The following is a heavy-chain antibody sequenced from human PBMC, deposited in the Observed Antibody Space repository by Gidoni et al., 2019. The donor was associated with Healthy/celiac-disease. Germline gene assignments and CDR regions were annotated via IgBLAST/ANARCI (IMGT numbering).Heavy chain of an antibody. D-gene: IGHD2-15*01. J-gene: IGHJ6*03. V-gene: IGHV1-3*01. CDR3: AREPSGILGFYYYMDV. CDR1: GYTFTRYA. CDR2: INAGNGNT. Sequence: QVQLVQSGAEVKKPGASVKVSCKASGYTFTRYAMHWVRQAPGQRLEWMGWINAGNGNTKDSQKFQGRVTITRDTSASTAYMELSSLRSEDTAVYYCAREPSGILGFYYYMDVWGKGTTVTVSS.